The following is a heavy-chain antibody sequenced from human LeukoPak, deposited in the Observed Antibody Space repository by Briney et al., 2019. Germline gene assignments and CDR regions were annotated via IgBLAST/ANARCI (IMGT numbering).Heavy chain of an antibody. J-gene: IGHJ4*02. CDR1: GFTFSSYA. V-gene: IGHV3-23*01. CDR3: AKLGGFNVIAGGLVDY. Sequence: GGSLRLSCAASGFTFSSYAMSWVRQAPGKGLEWVSAISGSGGSTYYADSVKGRFTISRDNSKNTLYLQMNSLRAEDTAVYYCAKLGGFNVIAGGLVDYWGQGTLVTVSS. D-gene: IGHD3-16*01. CDR2: ISGSGGST.